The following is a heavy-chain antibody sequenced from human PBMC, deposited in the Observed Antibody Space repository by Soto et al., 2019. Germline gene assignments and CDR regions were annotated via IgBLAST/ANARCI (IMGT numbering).Heavy chain of an antibody. CDR2: ISWNSGSI. CDR3: AKDTGYYYGSGSYFDY. D-gene: IGHD3-10*01. J-gene: IGHJ4*02. Sequence: GGSLRLSCAASGFTFDDYAMHWVRQAPGKGLEWVSGISWNSGSIGYADSVKGRFTISRDNAKNSLYLQMNSLRAEDTALYYCAKDTGYYYGSGSYFDYWGQGTLVTVSS. V-gene: IGHV3-9*01. CDR1: GFTFDDYA.